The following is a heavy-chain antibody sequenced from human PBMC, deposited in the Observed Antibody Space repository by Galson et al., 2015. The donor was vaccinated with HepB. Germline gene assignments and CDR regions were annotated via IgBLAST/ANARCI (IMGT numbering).Heavy chain of an antibody. CDR3: ATDPGFASF. D-gene: IGHD1-1*01. V-gene: IGHV3-15*01. J-gene: IGHJ4*01. Sequence: AAPVKGRFTISRDDSKNTLYLQMNSLKAEDTAVYYCATDPGFASFWGQGTLVTVSS.